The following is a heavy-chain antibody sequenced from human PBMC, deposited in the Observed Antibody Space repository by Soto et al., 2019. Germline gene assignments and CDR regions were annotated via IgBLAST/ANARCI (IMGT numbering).Heavy chain of an antibody. J-gene: IGHJ4*02. CDR2: IIPIFGTA. CDR1: GGTFSSYA. Sequence: EASVKVSCKASGGTFSSYAISWVRQAPGQGLEWMGGIIPIFGTANYAQKFQGRVTITADESTSTAYMELSSLRSEDTAVYYCARDTYSGYVFDYWGQGTLVTVSS. CDR3: ARDTYSGYVFDY. D-gene: IGHD5-12*01. V-gene: IGHV1-69*13.